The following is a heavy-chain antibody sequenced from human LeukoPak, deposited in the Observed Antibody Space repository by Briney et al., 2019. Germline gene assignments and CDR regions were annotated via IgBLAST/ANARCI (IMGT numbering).Heavy chain of an antibody. CDR1: GFTFTSYA. D-gene: IGHD1-26*01. CDR2: ITASGGST. CDR3: AKGTSGNYWRNPFDI. Sequence: PGGSLRLSCAASGFTFTSYAMGWVRQAPGKGLEWVSGITASGGSTYYADSVKGRFTISRDNSKNTLYLQMNSLRLKDTAVYYCAKGTSGNYWRNPFDIWGQGTMVTVSS. J-gene: IGHJ3*02. V-gene: IGHV3-23*01.